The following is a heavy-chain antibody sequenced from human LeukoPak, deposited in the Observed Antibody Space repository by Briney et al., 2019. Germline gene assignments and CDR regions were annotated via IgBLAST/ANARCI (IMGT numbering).Heavy chain of an antibody. V-gene: IGHV3-30-3*01. J-gene: IGHJ3*02. Sequence: GGSLRLSCAASGFTFSSYAMHWVRQAPGKGLEWVADISYDGSNKYYADSVKGRFTISRDNSKNTLYLQMNSLRAEDTAVYYCARDSSGWYHAFDIWGQGTIVTVSS. CDR3: ARDSSGWYHAFDI. CDR2: ISYDGSNK. D-gene: IGHD6-19*01. CDR1: GFTFSSYA.